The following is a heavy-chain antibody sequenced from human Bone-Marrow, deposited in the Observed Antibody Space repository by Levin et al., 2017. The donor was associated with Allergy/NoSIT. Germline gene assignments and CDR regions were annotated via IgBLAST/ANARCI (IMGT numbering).Heavy chain of an antibody. CDR1: GFTVINNY. V-gene: IGHV3-66*01. Sequence: PGGSLRLSCAASGFTVINNYMRWVRQAPGKGLEWVSLIYSGGDTYYADSVRGRFIISRDSSKNTMYLQMNNLRVEDTAVYYCVRDREDHWGQGTLVTVSS. CDR3: VRDREDH. CDR2: IYSGGDT. J-gene: IGHJ4*02. D-gene: IGHD1-26*01.